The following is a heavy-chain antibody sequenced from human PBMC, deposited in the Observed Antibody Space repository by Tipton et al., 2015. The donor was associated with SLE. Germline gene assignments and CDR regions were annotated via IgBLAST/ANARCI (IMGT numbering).Heavy chain of an antibody. V-gene: IGHV4-39*07. J-gene: IGHJ6*03. D-gene: IGHD3-16*01. CDR3: ASEVGDSESWGYFYYRGV. CDR2: IYYSYYSGTT. CDR1: GGSISSGRYY. Sequence: TLSLTCTVSGGSISSGRYYWGWVRQPPGKGLEWIGIIYYSYYSGTTYFNPSLKSRFTISVDTSKNKFSLKLSSVTAADTAIYYCASEVGDSESWGYFYYRGVWGKESSVTVSS.